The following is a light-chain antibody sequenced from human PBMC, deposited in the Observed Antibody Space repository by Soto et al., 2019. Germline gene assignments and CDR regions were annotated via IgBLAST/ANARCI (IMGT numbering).Light chain of an antibody. CDR1: QSITNW. J-gene: IGKJ2*01. Sequence: DIQMTRSPSTLSASVGDRVTISCRASQSITNWLAWYQQKPGKAPKLLIYKASSLESGVPSRFSGSGSGTEFTLTISSLQPDDFASYHCQQYDSYPYTFGQGTKLEIK. V-gene: IGKV1-5*03. CDR3: QQYDSYPYT. CDR2: KAS.